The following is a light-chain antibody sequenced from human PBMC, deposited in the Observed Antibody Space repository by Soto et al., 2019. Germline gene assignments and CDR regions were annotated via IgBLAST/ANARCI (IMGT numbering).Light chain of an antibody. CDR2: QTS. CDR3: HQRQSWPRT. CDR1: QSVGSN. V-gene: IGKV3D-15*03. Sequence: EVVMTQSPATLSVSPGERATLSCRASQSVGSNVAWYQHRPGQAPRLLIYQTSIRAAGIPARFSASGSGTDFTLTISDVQPEDFALYYCHQRQSWPRTFGQGTKVDIK. J-gene: IGKJ1*01.